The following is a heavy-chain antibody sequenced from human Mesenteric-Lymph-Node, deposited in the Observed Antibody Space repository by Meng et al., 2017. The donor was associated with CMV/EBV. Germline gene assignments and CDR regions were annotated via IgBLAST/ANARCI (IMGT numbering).Heavy chain of an antibody. J-gene: IGHJ5*02. CDR3: ASWSAASWFDP. CDR2: IYHSGST. CDR1: GGSISSNSW. Sequence: TCAVSGGSISSNSWWSWVRQPPGKGLEWIGEIYHSGSTNYNPSLKSRVIISVDKSKNQFSLKVSSVTAADTVVYYCASWSAASWFDPWGQGTLVTVSS. D-gene: IGHD5-18*01. V-gene: IGHV4-4*02.